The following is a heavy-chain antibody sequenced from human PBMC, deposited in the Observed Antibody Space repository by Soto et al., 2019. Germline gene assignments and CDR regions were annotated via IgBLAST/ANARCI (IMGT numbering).Heavy chain of an antibody. CDR2: IYHSGST. J-gene: IGHJ4*02. D-gene: IGHD6-13*01. Sequence: PSETLSLTCAVSGGSISSGGYSWSWIRQPPGKGLEWIGYIYHSGSTYYNPSLKSRVTISVDRSKNQFSLKLSSVTAADTAVYYCARVRGPADYFDYWGQGTLVTVSS. CDR3: ARVRGPADYFDY. CDR1: GGSISSGGYS. V-gene: IGHV4-30-2*01.